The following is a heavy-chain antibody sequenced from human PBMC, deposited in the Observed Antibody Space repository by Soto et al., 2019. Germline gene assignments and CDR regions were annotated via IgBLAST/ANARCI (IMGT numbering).Heavy chain of an antibody. CDR1: GFTFSSYG. J-gene: IGHJ6*02. Sequence: PGGSLRLSCAASGFTFSSYGMHWVRQAPGKGLEWVAVIWYDGSNKYYADSVKGRFTISRDNSKNTLYLQMNSLSDDDTAVYYCAREAGDYGGLSMDVWGQGTTVTVSS. D-gene: IGHD4-17*01. V-gene: IGHV3-33*01. CDR2: IWYDGSNK. CDR3: AREAGDYGGLSMDV.